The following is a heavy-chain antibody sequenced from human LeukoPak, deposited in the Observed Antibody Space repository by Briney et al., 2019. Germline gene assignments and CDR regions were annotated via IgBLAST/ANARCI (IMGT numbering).Heavy chain of an antibody. CDR3: AIFAMVRGQGDLDY. Sequence: GASVKVSCKASGYTFTSYAMNWVRQAPGQRLEWMGGINAGNGNAKYSQKFQGRVTITTDTSASTAYMELSSLRSEDTAVYYCAIFAMVRGQGDLDYWGQGTLVTVSS. V-gene: IGHV1-3*01. CDR1: GYTFTSYA. J-gene: IGHJ4*02. CDR2: INAGNGNA. D-gene: IGHD3-10*01.